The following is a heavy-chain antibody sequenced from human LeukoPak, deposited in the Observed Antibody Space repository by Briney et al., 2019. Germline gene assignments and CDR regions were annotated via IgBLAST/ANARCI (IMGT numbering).Heavy chain of an antibody. J-gene: IGHJ5*02. Sequence: TASGTLSLTCTVSGGSISSYYWSWIRQPPGKGLEWIGYIYYSGSTNYNPSLKSRVTISVDTSKNQFSLKLSSVTAADTAVYYCARGRPYDFWSGYSPSYWFDPWGQGTLVTVSS. CDR1: GGSISSYY. CDR3: ARGRPYDFWSGYSPSYWFDP. CDR2: IYYSGST. V-gene: IGHV4-59*01. D-gene: IGHD3-3*01.